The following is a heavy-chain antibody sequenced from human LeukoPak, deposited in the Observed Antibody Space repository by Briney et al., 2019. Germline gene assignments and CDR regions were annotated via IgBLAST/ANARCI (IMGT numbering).Heavy chain of an antibody. CDR1: GYFFNTYG. J-gene: IGHJ4*02. CDR3: VRDSSYSPDY. D-gene: IGHD5-12*01. Sequence: GDSVKVSCKTSGYFFNTYGISWVRQAPGQGLEWMAWIRGNNDNTKYAQKFQGRVTLTTDTSTSTAYMELRGLTSDDMAVYYCVRDSSYSPDYWGQGSLVTVSP. CDR2: IRGNNDNT. V-gene: IGHV1-18*03.